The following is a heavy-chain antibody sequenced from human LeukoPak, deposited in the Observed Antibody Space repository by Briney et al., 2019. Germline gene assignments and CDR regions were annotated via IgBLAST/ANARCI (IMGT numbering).Heavy chain of an antibody. Sequence: PGGSLRLSCAASGFTFSDYYMSWVRQAPGKGLQWISYINTGGNNVYYADSVKGRFTISRDNAKNSLFLQMNSLRDEDTAVYYCARSIDPPLEYRGQGTLVTVSS. V-gene: IGHV3-11*04. CDR1: GFTFSDYY. D-gene: IGHD6-6*01. CDR2: INTGGNNV. CDR3: ARSIDPPLEY. J-gene: IGHJ4*02.